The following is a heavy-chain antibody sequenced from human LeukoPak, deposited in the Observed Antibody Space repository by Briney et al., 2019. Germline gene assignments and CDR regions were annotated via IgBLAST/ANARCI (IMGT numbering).Heavy chain of an antibody. CDR2: ISSSSS. V-gene: IGHV3-21*04. Sequence: PGGSLRLSCAASGFTFSSYSMNWVRQAPGKGLEWVSSISSSSSYADSVKGRFTISRDNAKNSLYLQMNSLRAEDTAVYYCAKDWGFSWTGRTWFDYWGQGTLVTVSS. D-gene: IGHD3/OR15-3a*01. J-gene: IGHJ4*02. CDR3: AKDWGFSWTGRTWFDY. CDR1: GFTFSSYS.